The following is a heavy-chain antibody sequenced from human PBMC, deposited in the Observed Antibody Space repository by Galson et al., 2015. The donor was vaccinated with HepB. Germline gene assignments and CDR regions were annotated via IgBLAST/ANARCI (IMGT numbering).Heavy chain of an antibody. V-gene: IGHV3-30*04. CDR1: GFTFSSYA. D-gene: IGHD3-22*01. J-gene: IGHJ6*02. CDR3: ARDLASSGYYYPHYYYGMDV. Sequence: SLRLSCAASGFTFSSYAMHWVRQAPGKGLEWVAVISYDGSNKYYADSVKGRFTISRDNSKNTLYLQMNSLRAEDTAVYYCARDLASSGYYYPHYYYGMDVWGQGTTVTVSS. CDR2: ISYDGSNK.